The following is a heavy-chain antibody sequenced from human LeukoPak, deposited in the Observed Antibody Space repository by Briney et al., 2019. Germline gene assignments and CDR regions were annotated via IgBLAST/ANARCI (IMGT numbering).Heavy chain of an antibody. D-gene: IGHD4-17*01. J-gene: IGHJ4*02. CDR2: INSDGSST. Sequence: GGSLRLSCAAFGVTVSGYWMNWVRQAPGMGLVWVARINSDGSSTSHADSVKGRFTISRDNAKNILYLQMNSLRVDDTAVYYCARDPKYGDLDYWGQGTLVTVSS. V-gene: IGHV3-74*01. CDR1: GVTVSGYW. CDR3: ARDPKYGDLDY.